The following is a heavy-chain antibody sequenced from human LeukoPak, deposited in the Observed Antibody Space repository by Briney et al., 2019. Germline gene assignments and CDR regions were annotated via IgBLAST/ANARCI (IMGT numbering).Heavy chain of an antibody. D-gene: IGHD3-10*01. CDR1: GGSISSYY. V-gene: IGHV4-59*08. CDR3: ARQHSFGSGSYYNPPRDWFDP. Sequence: SETLSLTCTVSGGSISSYYWSWIRQPPGKGLEWIGYIYYSGSTNYNPSLKSRVTISVDTSKNQFSLKLSSVTAADTAVYYCARQHSFGSGSYYNPPRDWFDPWGQGTLVTVYS. J-gene: IGHJ5*02. CDR2: IYYSGST.